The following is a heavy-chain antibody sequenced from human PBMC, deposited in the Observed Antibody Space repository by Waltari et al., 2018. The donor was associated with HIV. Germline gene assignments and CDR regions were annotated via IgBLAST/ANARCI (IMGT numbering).Heavy chain of an antibody. J-gene: IGHJ4*02. CDR2: ISNDGSSK. CDR1: GFTFSSFG. Sequence: QVQLVESGGGVVQPGRSRRLSCAASGFTFSSFGMHWVRQAPGKGLEWGAVISNDGSSKYYADSVKGRFTSSRDNSKNTLYLHMNSLRAEDTAVYYCASPFYSDSTTYYYGLDYWGQGTLVTVSS. D-gene: IGHD3-22*01. CDR3: ASPFYSDSTTYYYGLDY. V-gene: IGHV3-30-3*01.